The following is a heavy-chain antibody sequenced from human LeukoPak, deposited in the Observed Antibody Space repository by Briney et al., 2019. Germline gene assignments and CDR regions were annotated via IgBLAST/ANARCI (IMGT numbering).Heavy chain of an antibody. V-gene: IGHV3-49*04. J-gene: IGHJ4*02. CDR2: IRSEAYGGTT. Sequence: PGGSLRLSCTASGFTFGDYAMSWVRQAPGKGLEWVGFIRSEAYGGTTEYAASVKDRFTISRDDSKSIAYLQMNSLKTEDTAVYYCTRDLHTPFIAAAGIPNYWGQGTLVTVSS. D-gene: IGHD6-13*01. CDR1: GFTFGDYA. CDR3: TRDLHTPFIAAAGIPNY.